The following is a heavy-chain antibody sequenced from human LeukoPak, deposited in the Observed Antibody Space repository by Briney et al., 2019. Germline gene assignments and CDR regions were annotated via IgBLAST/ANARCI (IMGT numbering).Heavy chain of an antibody. CDR1: GFTFSSYG. Sequence: HPGGSLRLSCAASGFTFSSYGMHWVRQAPGKGLEWVAFIRYDGSNKYYADSVKGRFTISRDNSKNTLYLQMNSLRAEDTAIYYCAKGMDYYGSGTLGGFDHWGQGILVTVSS. D-gene: IGHD3-10*01. V-gene: IGHV3-30*02. J-gene: IGHJ4*02. CDR3: AKGMDYYGSGTLGGFDH. CDR2: IRYDGSNK.